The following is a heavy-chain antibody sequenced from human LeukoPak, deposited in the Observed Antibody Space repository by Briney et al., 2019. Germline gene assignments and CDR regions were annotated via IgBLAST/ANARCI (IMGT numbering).Heavy chain of an antibody. CDR1: GGTFSSYT. D-gene: IGHD3-3*01. CDR3: ARGNTIFGVVSRLDYMDV. V-gene: IGHV1-69*02. J-gene: IGHJ6*03. CDR2: IIPILGIA. Sequence: SVKVSCKASGGTFSSYTISWVRQAPGQGLEWMGRIIPILGIANYAQKFQGRVTITADKSTSTAYMELSSLRSEDTAVYYCARGNTIFGVVSRLDYMDVWGKGTTVTVSS.